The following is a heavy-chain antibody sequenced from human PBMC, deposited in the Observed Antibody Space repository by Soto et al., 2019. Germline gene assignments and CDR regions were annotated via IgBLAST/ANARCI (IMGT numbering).Heavy chain of an antibody. CDR3: ARTTAVPNTLRSRYFFDY. CDR1: GGSVSNKTYY. Sequence: SEALSLTCSVAGGSVSNKTYYWSWIRQPPGKRLERIGYVYYSGTTNYNPPLKSRVTVPVDLSKNQFSLRLSSVTTAATALYYWARTTAVPNTLRSRYFFDYWGQGTLGTVS. D-gene: IGHD4-17*01. V-gene: IGHV4-61*01. CDR2: VYYSGTT. J-gene: IGHJ4*02.